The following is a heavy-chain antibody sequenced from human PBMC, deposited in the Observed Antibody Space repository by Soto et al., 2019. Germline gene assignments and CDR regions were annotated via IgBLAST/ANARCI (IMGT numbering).Heavy chain of an antibody. Sequence: QVQLQESRPGLVKPSQTLSLTCTVSGGSISSTGYFWTWIRQHPGKGLEWIGYIFYSGSTFHNPSLKSRVTISVDTSKNQFSLELSSVTAADTAVYYCAREAGSGDYFDYWGQGTLVTVSS. CDR3: AREAGSGDYFDY. V-gene: IGHV4-31*03. CDR2: IFYSGST. CDR1: GGSISSTGYF. J-gene: IGHJ4*02. D-gene: IGHD1-26*01.